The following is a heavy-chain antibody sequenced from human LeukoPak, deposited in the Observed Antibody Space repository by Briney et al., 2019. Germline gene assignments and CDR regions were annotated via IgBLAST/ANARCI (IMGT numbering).Heavy chain of an antibody. CDR2: INHSGST. V-gene: IGHV4-34*01. J-gene: IGHJ4*02. CDR3: AKGPPPDFDC. Sequence: SETLSLTCAVYGGYFSGYYWSWIRQPPGKGLEWIGEINHSGSTNYNPSLKSRVTISVDTSKNQFSLKLSSVTAADTAVYYCAKGPPPDFDCWGQGTLVTVSS. CDR1: GGYFSGYY.